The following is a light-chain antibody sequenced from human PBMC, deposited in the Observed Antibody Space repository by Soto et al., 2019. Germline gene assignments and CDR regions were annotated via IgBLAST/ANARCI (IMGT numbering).Light chain of an antibody. J-gene: IGKJ1*01. CDR3: QQHVDFPRT. CDR2: EGT. V-gene: IGKV3-20*01. CDR1: QSVGDNY. Sequence: EIVLTQSPGTLSLSPGERATLSCRASQSVGDNYLACFQQKRGQAPRLLIYEGTRRATGIPDRFSGSGSGTDLTLTISRLEPEDFAVYYCQQHVDFPRTFGQGTKVEIK.